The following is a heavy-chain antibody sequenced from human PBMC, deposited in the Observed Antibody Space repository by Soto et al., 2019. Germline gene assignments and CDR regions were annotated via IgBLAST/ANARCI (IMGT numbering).Heavy chain of an antibody. V-gene: IGHV4-39*01. Sequence: SETLCLTCTVSGGTIGSFAYYWGWIRQPPGKGLEWIGTVYYNENTYYNPSLKSRVTISVDTAKNQFSLNLRSVTAADTAIYFCARRERYYGSPGWFDPWGQGTLVTVSS. D-gene: IGHD3-10*01. CDR2: VYYNENT. CDR1: GGTIGSFAYY. J-gene: IGHJ5*02. CDR3: ARRERYYGSPGWFDP.